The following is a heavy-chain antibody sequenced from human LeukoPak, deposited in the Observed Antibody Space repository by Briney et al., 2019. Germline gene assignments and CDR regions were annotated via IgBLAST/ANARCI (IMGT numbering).Heavy chain of an antibody. CDR1: GGPISSSSYY. CDR2: IYYSGSS. J-gene: IGHJ5*02. CDR3: ARDGSGYFNWFDP. V-gene: IGHV4-39*07. Sequence: PSETLSLTYTDSGGPISSSSYYWGWIRQPPGKGLEWIGSIYYSGSSYYNPSLKSRVTISVDTSKNQFSLKLSSVTAADTAVYYCARDGSGYFNWFDPWGQGTLVTVSS. D-gene: IGHD3-3*01.